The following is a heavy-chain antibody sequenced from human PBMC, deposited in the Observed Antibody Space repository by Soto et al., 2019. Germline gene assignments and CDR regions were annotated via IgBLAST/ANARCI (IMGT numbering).Heavy chain of an antibody. Sequence: QITLKDSGPTLVKPTQTLTLTCAFSGFSRNTRGVAVGWIRQPPGKPLEWLALIYWDNDKRYSPSLKSRLTTTKDTPKNHGVLMMTGMDPVDNATYYCAHNIYHGSGIVYWCQGTLVTVSS. CDR3: AHNIYHGSGIVY. V-gene: IGHV2-5*02. J-gene: IGHJ4*02. CDR1: GFSRNTRGVA. CDR2: IYWDNDK. D-gene: IGHD3-10*01.